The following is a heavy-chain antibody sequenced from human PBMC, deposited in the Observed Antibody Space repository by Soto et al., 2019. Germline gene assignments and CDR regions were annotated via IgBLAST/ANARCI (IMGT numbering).Heavy chain of an antibody. V-gene: IGHV3-48*01. CDR3: ATTDGLYFPELVDV. D-gene: IGHD3-9*01. CDR1: GFTFSNYS. J-gene: IGHJ6*04. Sequence: GGSLRLSCAASGFTFSNYSMNWVRQAPGKGLEWVAYISSSVDITYYADSVKGRFTISRDNAKNSLYLQMNSLRVEDTAMYYCATTDGLYFPELVDVWGKGTTVTVSS. CDR2: ISSSVDIT.